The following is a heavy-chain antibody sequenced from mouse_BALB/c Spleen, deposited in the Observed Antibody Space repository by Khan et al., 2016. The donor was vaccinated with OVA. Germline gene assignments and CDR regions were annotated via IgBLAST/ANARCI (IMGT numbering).Heavy chain of an antibody. CDR3: ARHDSMASFAY. V-gene: IGHV5-6*01. D-gene: IGHD1-1*02. J-gene: IGHJ3*01. CDR2: ISSGGSYT. CDR1: GFTFSSYG. Sequence: EVELVEPGGDLVKPGGSLKLSCAASGFTFSSYGMSWVRQTPDKRLEWVATISSGGSYTYYPDSVKGRFTISRDNAKNTLYLQMSSLKSEDTAMYYCARHDSMASFAYWGQGTLVTVSA.